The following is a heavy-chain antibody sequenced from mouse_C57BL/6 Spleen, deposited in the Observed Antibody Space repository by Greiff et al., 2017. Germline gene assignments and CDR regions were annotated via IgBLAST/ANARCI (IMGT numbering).Heavy chain of an antibody. V-gene: IGHV6-3*01. Sequence: EVQVVESGGGLVQPGGSMKLSCVASGFTFSNYWMNWVRQSPEKGLEWVAQIRLKSDNYATHYAESVKGRFTISRDDSKSSVYLQMNNLRAEDTGIYYCTGGVTTPWYFDVWGTGTTVTVSS. D-gene: IGHD2-5*01. J-gene: IGHJ1*03. CDR1: GFTFSNYW. CDR2: IRLKSDNYAT. CDR3: TGGVTTPWYFDV.